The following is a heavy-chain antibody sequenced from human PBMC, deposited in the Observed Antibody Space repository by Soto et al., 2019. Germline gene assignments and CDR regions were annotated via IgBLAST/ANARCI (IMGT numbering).Heavy chain of an antibody. CDR1: GFIFSSYG. Sequence: QVQLVESGGGVVQPGRSLRLSCAASGFIFSSYGMHWVRQAPGKGLEWVAGISYDGSNQYYADSVKGRFTISRDNSKNTLYLQLTSLRAEDTAVYYCAKDTYYHDTTGFYIFDSWGQGTLVTVSS. V-gene: IGHV3-30*18. CDR3: AKDTYYHDTTGFYIFDS. D-gene: IGHD3-22*01. CDR2: ISYDGSNQ. J-gene: IGHJ4*02.